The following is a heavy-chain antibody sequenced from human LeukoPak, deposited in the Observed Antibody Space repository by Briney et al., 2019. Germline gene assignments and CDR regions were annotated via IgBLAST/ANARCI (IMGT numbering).Heavy chain of an antibody. CDR1: GFTFSSYW. CDR2: IKQDGSEK. CDR3: ARVGKNGWDFDH. J-gene: IGHJ4*02. D-gene: IGHD6-19*01. Sequence: GGSLRLSCAASGFTFSSYWMSWVRQAPGKGLEWVANIKQDGSEKYYVDSVKGRFTISRDNTKISLYPQMYSLRAEDTAVYYCARVGKNGWDFDHWGQGTLVTVSS. V-gene: IGHV3-7*01.